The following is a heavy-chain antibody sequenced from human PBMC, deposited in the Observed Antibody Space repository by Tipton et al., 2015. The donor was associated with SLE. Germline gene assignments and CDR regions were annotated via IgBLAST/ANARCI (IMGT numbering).Heavy chain of an antibody. CDR2: IYYSGSP. J-gene: IGHJ6*04. CDR3: AREGYGGKNGDV. D-gene: IGHD4-23*01. Sequence: TLSLTCTVSGGSISSHYWGWIRQPPGKGLEWIGSIYYSGSPYYNPSLKSRVTISVDMSKNQSSLKLSSVTAADTAVYYCAREGYGGKNGDVWGKGTTVTVSS. V-gene: IGHV4-39*07. CDR1: GGSISSHY.